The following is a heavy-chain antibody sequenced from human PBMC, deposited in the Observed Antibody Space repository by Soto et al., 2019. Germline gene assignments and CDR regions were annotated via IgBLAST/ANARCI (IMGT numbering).Heavy chain of an antibody. Sequence: SETLSLTCAVYGVSFSGYYWTWICQPPGTGLEWIGEINHSGSTNYNPSLKSRVTISVDTSKNQFSLKLTSVTAADTAVYYCARDKITGLFDYWGQGTLVTVSS. D-gene: IGHD2-8*02. CDR2: INHSGST. V-gene: IGHV4-34*01. J-gene: IGHJ4*02. CDR3: ARDKITGLFDY. CDR1: GVSFSGYY.